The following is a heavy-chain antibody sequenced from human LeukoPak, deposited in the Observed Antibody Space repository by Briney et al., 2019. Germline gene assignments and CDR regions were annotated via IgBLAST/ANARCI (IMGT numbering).Heavy chain of an antibody. Sequence: SETLSLTCAVSGGSISSGDYHWSWIRQPPGKGLEWIGYIYYSGSTYYNPSLKSRVTISVDTSKNQFSLKLSSVTAADTAVYYCARSYYYGSGSYNYYYYYGMDVWGQGTTVTVSS. J-gene: IGHJ6*02. V-gene: IGHV4-30-4*01. D-gene: IGHD3-10*01. CDR2: IYYSGST. CDR1: GGSISSGDYH. CDR3: ARSYYYGSGSYNYYYYYGMDV.